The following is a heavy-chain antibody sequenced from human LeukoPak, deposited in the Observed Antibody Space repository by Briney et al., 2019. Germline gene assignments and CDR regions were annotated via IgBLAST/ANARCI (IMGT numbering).Heavy chain of an antibody. J-gene: IGHJ4*02. CDR2: IYTSGST. Sequence: SETLSLTCTVSGGSSSSGNYYWSWIRQPAGKGLEWIGRIYTSGSTNYNPSLQSRVTISVDTSKNQFSLKLGSVTAADTGVYYCATSHGYWGQGTLVTVSS. CDR1: GGSSSSGNYY. CDR3: ATSHGY. V-gene: IGHV4-61*02.